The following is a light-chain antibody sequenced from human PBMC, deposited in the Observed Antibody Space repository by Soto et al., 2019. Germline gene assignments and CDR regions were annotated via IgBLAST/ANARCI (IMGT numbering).Light chain of an antibody. CDR3: SSYTSSITRV. Sequence: QSALTQPASVSGSPGPSIAISCTGTSSDVGGYNYVSWYQLHPDKAPKLIIYDVSNRPSGVSNRFSGSKSGNTASLTISGLQPEDEADYYCSSYTSSITRVFGTGTKLTVL. CDR1: SSDVGGYNY. V-gene: IGLV2-14*01. J-gene: IGLJ1*01. CDR2: DVS.